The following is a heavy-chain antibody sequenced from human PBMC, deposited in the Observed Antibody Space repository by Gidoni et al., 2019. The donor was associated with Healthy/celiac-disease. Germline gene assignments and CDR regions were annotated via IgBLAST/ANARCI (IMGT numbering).Heavy chain of an antibody. CDR1: GFPFSSYA. D-gene: IGHD3-10*01. V-gene: IGHV3-23*01. J-gene: IGHJ4*02. CDR3: AKTSGSGSYYADY. Sequence: EVQLLESGGGLVQPGGSLRLTCAACGFPFSSYAMSWVRQAPGKGLAWVSAISGSGVSTYYADSVKGLFTISRDNSKNTLYLQMNSLRAEDTAVYYCAKTSGSGSYYADYWGQGTLVTVSS. CDR2: ISGSGVST.